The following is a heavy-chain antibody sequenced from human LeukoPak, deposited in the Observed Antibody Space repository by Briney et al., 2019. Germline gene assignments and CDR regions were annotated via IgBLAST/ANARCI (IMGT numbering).Heavy chain of an antibody. V-gene: IGHV3-23*01. D-gene: IGHD6-19*01. CDR1: EFTFSSHA. Sequence: GGSLRLSCVASEFTFSSHAMNWVRQAPGKGLEWVSSISGGGESTYYADSVKGRFTVSRDNSKNTLYLQINSLRGEDTAVYYCAKGKYSSGGVPDYWGQGSLVTVSS. J-gene: IGHJ4*02. CDR2: ISGGGEST. CDR3: AKGKYSSGGVPDY.